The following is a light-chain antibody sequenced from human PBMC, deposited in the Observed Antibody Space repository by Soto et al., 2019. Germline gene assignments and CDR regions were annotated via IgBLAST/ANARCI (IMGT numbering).Light chain of an antibody. CDR2: GAS. Sequence: EVVLPQSPATLSLSPGGSATLSCRASQSVSASYIAWYQQNPGQAPRLLIFGASTRATDIPVRFSGSGSGRQFTLTISSLQSEDLAVYFCHKYNDGPGGTVGQGTKVDIK. J-gene: IGKJ1*01. CDR3: HKYNDGPGGT. V-gene: IGKV3-15*01. CDR1: QSVSASY.